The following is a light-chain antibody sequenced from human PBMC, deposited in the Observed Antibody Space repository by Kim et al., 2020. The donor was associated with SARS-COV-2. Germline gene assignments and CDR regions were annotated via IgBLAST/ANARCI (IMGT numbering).Light chain of an antibody. J-gene: IGKJ2*01. CDR3: QQYNTSPLYT. Sequence: EFVLTQSPGTLSLSPGERATLSCRASQSVSSNYLTWYQLKPGQAPRLLIYSASSRATDIPDRFSGSGSGTDFTLTISRLEPEDSAVYYCQQYNTSPLYTFGQGTKLEI. CDR2: SAS. V-gene: IGKV3-20*01. CDR1: QSVSSNY.